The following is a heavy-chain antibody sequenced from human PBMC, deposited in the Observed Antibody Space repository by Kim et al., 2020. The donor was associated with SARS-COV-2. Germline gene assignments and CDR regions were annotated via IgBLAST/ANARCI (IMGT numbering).Heavy chain of an antibody. Sequence: GGSLRLSCAASGFTFSDYYMDWVRQAPGKGLEWVGRTRNKVNSYTTEYAASVKGRFTISRDDSKNSLHLQMNSLKTEDTAVYYCARWHGDYAQGIFYYYYGMDVWGQGTTVTVSS. J-gene: IGHJ6*02. CDR2: TRNKVNSYTT. V-gene: IGHV3-72*01. CDR1: GFTFSDYY. CDR3: ARWHGDYAQGIFYYYYGMDV. D-gene: IGHD4-17*01.